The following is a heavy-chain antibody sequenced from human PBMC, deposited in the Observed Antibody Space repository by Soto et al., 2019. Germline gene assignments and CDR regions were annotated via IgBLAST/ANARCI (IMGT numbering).Heavy chain of an antibody. CDR1: GFTFSSYT. D-gene: IGHD6-13*01. J-gene: IGHJ6*02. Sequence: GGSLRLSCVASGFTFSSYTMSWVRQAPGKGLEWVSGISGSGGSTYYADSVKGRFTISRDNPKNTLYLQMNSLRAEDTAVFYCAKDGGIAAPGKGTHWVIPQYYYYGMDVWGQGTTVTV. CDR2: ISGSGGST. V-gene: IGHV3-23*01. CDR3: AKDGGIAAPGKGTHWVIPQYYYYGMDV.